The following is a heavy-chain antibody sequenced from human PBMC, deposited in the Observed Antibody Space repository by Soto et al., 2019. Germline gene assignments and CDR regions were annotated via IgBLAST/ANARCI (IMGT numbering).Heavy chain of an antibody. CDR1: GYTFIGYY. CDR3: ARASGRDYDYGMGV. CDR2: INPSTGGA. J-gene: IGHJ6*02. V-gene: IGHV1-2*04. Sequence: QVQLVQSGAEVKKPGASVNISCKASGYTFIGYYMNWVRQAPGQGLEWMGWINPSTGGAHSAQKFQGWVTMTSDRSSSTAYVELRGLKSDDSAVYYCARASGRDYDYGMGVWGQGTTVIVSS.